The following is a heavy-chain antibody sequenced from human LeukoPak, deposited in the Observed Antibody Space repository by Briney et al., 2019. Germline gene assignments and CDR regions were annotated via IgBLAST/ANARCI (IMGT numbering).Heavy chain of an antibody. CDR3: ASLTAITRGARNRYYYGMDV. V-gene: IGHV3-7*01. D-gene: IGHD1-14*01. Sequence: GGSLRLSCAASGFTFRSFWMSWVRQAPGKGLEWVANIKQDETEKYYVDSVKGRFIISRDNARNSLYLQMNSLKAEDTAVYYCASLTAITRGARNRYYYGMDVWGQGTTVTVSS. CDR1: GFTFRSFW. CDR2: IKQDETEK. J-gene: IGHJ6*02.